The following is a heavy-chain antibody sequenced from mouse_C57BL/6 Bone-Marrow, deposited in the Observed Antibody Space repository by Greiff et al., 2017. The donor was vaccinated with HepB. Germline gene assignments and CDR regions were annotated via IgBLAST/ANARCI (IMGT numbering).Heavy chain of an antibody. V-gene: IGHV1-54*02. D-gene: IGHD1-1*01. CDR1: GYAFTNYL. J-gene: IGHJ2*01. CDR3: TTVYYGSSCY. Sequence: QVQLQQSGAELVRPGTSVKVSCKASGYAFTNYLIEWVKQRPGQGLEWIGRIDPEDGDTEYAPKFQGKATMTADTSSNTAYLQLSSLTSEYTAVYYCTTVYYGSSCYWGQGTTLTVSS. CDR2: IDPEDGDT.